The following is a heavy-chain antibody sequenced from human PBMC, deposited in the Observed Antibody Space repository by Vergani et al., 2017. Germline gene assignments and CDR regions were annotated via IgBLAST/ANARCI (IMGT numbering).Heavy chain of an antibody. CDR1: GGSISSGSYY. D-gene: IGHD3-3*01. Sequence: QVQLQESGPGLVKPSQTLSLTCTVSGGSISSGSYYWGWIRQPPGKGLEWIGTFFYSGSTYYNPSLKSRVTISVDPSKNQFSLKLNSVTAADTAVYYCAKSLLRFFFPDCWGQGTLVTVSS. V-gene: IGHV4-39*01. CDR3: AKSLLRFFFPDC. J-gene: IGHJ4*02. CDR2: FFYSGST.